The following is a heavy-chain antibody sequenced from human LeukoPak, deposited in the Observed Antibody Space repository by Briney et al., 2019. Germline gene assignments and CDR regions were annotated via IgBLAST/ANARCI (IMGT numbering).Heavy chain of an antibody. D-gene: IGHD3-22*01. Sequence: PSETLSLTCAVYGGSFSGYYWSWIRQPPGKGLEWIGEINHSGSTNYNPSLKSRVTTSVDTSKNQFSLKLSSVTAADTAVYYCARQPMIAPESGWFDPWGQGTLVTVSS. CDR2: INHSGST. CDR1: GGSFSGYY. J-gene: IGHJ5*02. CDR3: ARQPMIAPESGWFDP. V-gene: IGHV4-34*01.